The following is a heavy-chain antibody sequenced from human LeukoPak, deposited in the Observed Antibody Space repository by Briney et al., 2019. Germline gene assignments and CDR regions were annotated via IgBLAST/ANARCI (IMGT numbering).Heavy chain of an antibody. CDR1: GFAFSTYA. V-gene: IGHV3-30-3*01. CDR3: ARGPLVTTYYFDY. J-gene: IGHJ4*02. CDR2: ISYDGSNK. Sequence: PGGSLRLSCAASGFAFSTYAMHWVRQSPGKGLEWVALISYDGSNKYYADSVKGRFTISRDNSKNTLYLQMNSLRLEDTAVYYCARGPLVTTYYFDYWGQGTLVSVSS. D-gene: IGHD3-9*01.